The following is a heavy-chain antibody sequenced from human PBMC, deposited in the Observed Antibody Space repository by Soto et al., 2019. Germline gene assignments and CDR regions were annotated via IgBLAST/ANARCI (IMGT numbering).Heavy chain of an antibody. CDR3: ARGYYDSSGYYSDD. D-gene: IGHD3-22*01. CDR1: GGSMSPYY. J-gene: IGHJ4*02. CDR2: MYYSGSS. V-gene: IGHV4-59*01. Sequence: PSETLSLTCTVSGGSMSPYYWSWIRQPPGRGLERIGYMYYSGSSNTSPSLKSRVTMSVDTSKNQFSLKLSSVSAADTAVYFCARGYYDSSGYYSDDWGQGTLVTVSS.